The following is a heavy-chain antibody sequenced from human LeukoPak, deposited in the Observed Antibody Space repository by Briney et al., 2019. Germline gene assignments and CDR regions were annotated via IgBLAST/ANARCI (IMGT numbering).Heavy chain of an antibody. CDR3: ARNLKYSSGWYWGDHYYYYMDV. CDR1: GFTVSSYY. V-gene: IGHV3-53*01. J-gene: IGHJ6*03. CDR2: IYSGGST. Sequence: GGSLRLSCVASGFTVSSYYVSWVRQAPGKGLEWVSVIYSGGSTYYADSVEGRFTVSRDNAKNSLYLQMNSLSAEDTAVYYCARNLKYSSGWYWGDHYYYYMDVWGKGTTVTVSS. D-gene: IGHD6-19*01.